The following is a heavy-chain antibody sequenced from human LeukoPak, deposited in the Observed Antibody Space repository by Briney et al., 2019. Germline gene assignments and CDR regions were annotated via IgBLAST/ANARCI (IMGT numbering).Heavy chain of an antibody. D-gene: IGHD3-22*01. CDR3: ARGLADYYDSSDLGFDP. J-gene: IGHJ5*02. V-gene: IGHV4-61*02. Sequence: SDTLSLTCTVSGGSISSGSYHWSWIRQPAGKGLEWIGRIYTSGSTNYNPSLKSRVTISVDTSKNQFSLKLSSVTAADTAVYYCARGLADYYDSSDLGFDPWGQGTLVTVSS. CDR1: GGSISSGSYH. CDR2: IYTSGST.